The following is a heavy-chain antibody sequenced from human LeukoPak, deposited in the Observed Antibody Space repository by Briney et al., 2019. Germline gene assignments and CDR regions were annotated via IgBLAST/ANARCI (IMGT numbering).Heavy chain of an antibody. J-gene: IGHJ4*02. CDR1: GFTFSSYA. CDR2: IKQDGSEK. CDR3: ARLKLLWSNYFDY. V-gene: IGHV3-7*01. Sequence: GGSLRLSCAASGFTFSSYAMHWVRQAPGKGLEWVANIKQDGSEKYYVDSVKGRFTISRDNAKNSLYLQMNSLRAEDTAVYYCARLKLLWSNYFDYWGQGTLVTVSS. D-gene: IGHD2-2*01.